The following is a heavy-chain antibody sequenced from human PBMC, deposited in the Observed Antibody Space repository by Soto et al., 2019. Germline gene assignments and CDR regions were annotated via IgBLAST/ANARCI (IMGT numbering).Heavy chain of an antibody. D-gene: IGHD3-22*01. Sequence: SVKVSCKASGGTFSSYAISWVRQAPGQGLEWMGGIIPIFGTANYAQKFQGRVTITADESTSTAYMELSSLRSEDTAVYYCASPNYYDSRSPFDYWGQGTLVTVSS. J-gene: IGHJ4*02. CDR2: IIPIFGTA. CDR1: GGTFSSYA. CDR3: ASPNYYDSRSPFDY. V-gene: IGHV1-69*13.